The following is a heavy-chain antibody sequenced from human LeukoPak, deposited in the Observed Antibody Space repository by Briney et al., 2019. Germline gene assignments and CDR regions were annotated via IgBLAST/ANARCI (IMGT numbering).Heavy chain of an antibody. CDR2: ISGSGDST. V-gene: IGHV3-23*01. CDR3: VRTRDWGRPSFFDS. D-gene: IGHD3-16*01. Sequence: SGGSLRLSCAASGFTFSTYAMNWVRQAPGKGLEWVSVISGSGDSTYYADSVKGRFTISRDNSKNTLYLQLESLRAEDTAVYYCVRTRDWGRPSFFDSWGQGTLVTVSS. CDR1: GFTFSTYA. J-gene: IGHJ4*02.